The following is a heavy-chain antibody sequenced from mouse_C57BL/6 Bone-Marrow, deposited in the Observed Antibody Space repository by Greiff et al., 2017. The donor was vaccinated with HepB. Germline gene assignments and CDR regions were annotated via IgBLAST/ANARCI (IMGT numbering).Heavy chain of an antibody. CDR3: TTTGFAY. V-gene: IGHV14-4*01. J-gene: IGHJ3*01. CDR2: IDPENGDT. Sequence: EVQLQQSGAELVRPGASVKLSCTASGFNIKDDYMHWVKQRPEQGLEWIGWIDPENGDTEYASKFQGKATITADTSSNTANLQLSSLTSEDTAVYYCTTTGFAYWGQGTLVTVSA. CDR1: GFNIKDDY.